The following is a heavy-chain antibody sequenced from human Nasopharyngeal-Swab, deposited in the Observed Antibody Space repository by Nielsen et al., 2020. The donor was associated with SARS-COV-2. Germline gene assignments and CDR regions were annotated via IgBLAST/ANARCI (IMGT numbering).Heavy chain of an antibody. V-gene: IGHV1-46*01. J-gene: IGHJ3*02. CDR2: INPSGGST. D-gene: IGHD1-26*01. Sequence: ASAKVSCKASGYTFTSYYMHWVRQAPGQGLEWMGIINPSGGSTSYAQKFQGRVTMTRDTSTSTVYMELSSLRSEDTAVYYCARARTRPRIVGANTAFDIWGQGTMVTVSS. CDR3: ARARTRPRIVGANTAFDI. CDR1: GYTFTSYY.